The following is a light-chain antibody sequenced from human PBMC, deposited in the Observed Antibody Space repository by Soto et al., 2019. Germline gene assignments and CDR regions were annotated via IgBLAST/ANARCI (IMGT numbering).Light chain of an antibody. J-gene: IGLJ2*01. V-gene: IGLV2-14*01. CDR3: SSYTTTSTLGV. Sequence: QSALTQPASMSVSPGQSITISCTGTRSDGGGYNDVSWYQQHPGKAPKLMIYEVSTRPSGVSHRFSGSKSGNTASLTISGLQAEDEADYYCSSYTTTSTLGVFGGGTKVTVL. CDR1: RSDGGGYND. CDR2: EVS.